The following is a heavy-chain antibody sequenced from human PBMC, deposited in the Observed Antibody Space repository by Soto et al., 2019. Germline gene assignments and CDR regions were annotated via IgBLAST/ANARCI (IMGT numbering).Heavy chain of an antibody. CDR1: GGSITSYY. V-gene: IGHV4-59*01. J-gene: IGHJ4*02. CDR3: ARETYYDFWSGFHS. Sequence: SETLSLTCTVSGGSITSYYWSWIRQPPGKGLEWIGNFYYSGSTNYNPSLKSRVTISLDTSKNQLSLKLSSVTAADTAVYYCARETYYDFWSGFHSWGQGTLVTVSS. CDR2: FYYSGST. D-gene: IGHD3-3*01.